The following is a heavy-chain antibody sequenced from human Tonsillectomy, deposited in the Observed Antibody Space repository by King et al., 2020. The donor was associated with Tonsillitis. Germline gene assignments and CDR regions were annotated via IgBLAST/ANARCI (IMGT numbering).Heavy chain of an antibody. V-gene: IGHV3-64D*06. J-gene: IGHJ6*02. D-gene: IGHD3-3*01. CDR2: ISSNGGST. CDR1: GFTFSSYA. Sequence: VQLVESGGGLVQPGGSLRLSCSASGFTFSSYAMHWVRQAPGKGLEYVSAISSNGGSTYYADSVKGRFTISRDNSKNTLYLQMSSLRAEDTAVYYCVKDSPPPSLYDFWSGPSYSYGMDVCGPGTTVTVSS. CDR3: VKDSPPPSLYDFWSGPSYSYGMDV.